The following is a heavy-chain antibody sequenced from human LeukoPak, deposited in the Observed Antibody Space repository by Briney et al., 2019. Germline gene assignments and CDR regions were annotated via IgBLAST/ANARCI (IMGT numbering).Heavy chain of an antibody. Sequence: PGGSLRLSCAASGFTFSSYWMSWVRQAPGKGLEWVANIKQDGSEKYYVDSVKGRFTISRDNAKNSLYLQMNSLRAEDTAVYYCARASGSSGDSHFDYWGQGTLVTVSS. CDR2: IKQDGSEK. CDR1: GFTFSSYW. V-gene: IGHV3-7*01. CDR3: ARASGSSGDSHFDY. J-gene: IGHJ4*02. D-gene: IGHD4-17*01.